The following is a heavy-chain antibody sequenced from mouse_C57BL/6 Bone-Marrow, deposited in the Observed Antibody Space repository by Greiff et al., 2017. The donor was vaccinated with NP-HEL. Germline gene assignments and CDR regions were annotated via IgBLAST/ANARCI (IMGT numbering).Heavy chain of an antibody. Sequence: QVQLQQPGAELVKPGASVKMSCKASGYTFTSYWITWVKQRPGQGLEWIGDIYPGSGSTNYNEKFKSKATLTADTSSSTAYMQLSSLTSEDSAVYYCARNLLYYSNLFYAMDYWGQGTSVTVSS. J-gene: IGHJ4*01. CDR1: GYTFTSYW. V-gene: IGHV1-55*01. D-gene: IGHD2-5*01. CDR2: IYPGSGST. CDR3: ARNLLYYSNLFYAMDY.